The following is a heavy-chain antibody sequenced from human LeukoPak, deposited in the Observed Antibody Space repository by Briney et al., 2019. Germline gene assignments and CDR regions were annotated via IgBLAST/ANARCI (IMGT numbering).Heavy chain of an antibody. CDR1: GFTFSSYW. CDR2: MTLDGRGK. D-gene: IGHD1-1*01. V-gene: IGHV3-7*03. J-gene: IGHJ3*02. CDR3: LKDDDHWKFDI. Sequence: PGGSLRLSCAASGFTFSSYWMTWVRQAPGKGLEWVANMTLDGRGKYYVDSVKGRFTISRDNTKNSLYLQLNSLRAEDTAFYYCLKDDDHWKFDIWGQGTMVTVSS.